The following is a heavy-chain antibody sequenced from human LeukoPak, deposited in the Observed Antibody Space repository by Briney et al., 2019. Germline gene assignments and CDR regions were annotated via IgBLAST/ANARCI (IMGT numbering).Heavy chain of an antibody. V-gene: IGHV3-23*01. CDR2: ISGGGGST. D-gene: IGHD1-26*01. J-gene: IGHJ4*02. Sequence: GVSLRLSCAASGFTFTSYSMNRVRQAPGKGLEWVSTISGGGGSTYYADSVKGRFTISRDNSKNTLYLQVNSLRAEDAAVYYCAKGGKWDVTPFDYWGQGTLVTVSS. CDR3: AKGGKWDVTPFDY. CDR1: GFTFTSYS.